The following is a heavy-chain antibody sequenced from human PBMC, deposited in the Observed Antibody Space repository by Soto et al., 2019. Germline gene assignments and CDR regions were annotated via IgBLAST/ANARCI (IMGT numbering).Heavy chain of an antibody. Sequence: QVQLVESGGGLVKPGGSLRLSCAASGFTFSNYYISWIRQAPGKGLEWVADISSSGSTIYYADSVKGRFTISRDNAKNALYRQINSLRAEYKAVYSSERPTVTPHYGMDVWGQGTTVTVSS. D-gene: IGHD4-17*01. V-gene: IGHV3-11*01. CDR1: GFTFSNYY. CDR2: ISSSGSTI. CDR3: ERPTVTPHYGMDV. J-gene: IGHJ6*02.